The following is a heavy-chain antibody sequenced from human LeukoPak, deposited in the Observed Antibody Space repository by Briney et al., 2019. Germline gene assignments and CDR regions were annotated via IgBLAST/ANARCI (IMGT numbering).Heavy chain of an antibody. CDR3: ARDGSPHWNDALDY. D-gene: IGHD1-1*01. CDR2: IYTSGST. Sequence: IPSETLSLTCTVSGGSISSYYWSWIRQPAGKGPEWIGRIYTSGSTNYNPSLKSRVTMSVDTSKNQFSLKLSSVTAADTAVYYCARDGSPHWNDALDYWGQGTLVTVSS. J-gene: IGHJ4*02. V-gene: IGHV4-4*07. CDR1: GGSISSYY.